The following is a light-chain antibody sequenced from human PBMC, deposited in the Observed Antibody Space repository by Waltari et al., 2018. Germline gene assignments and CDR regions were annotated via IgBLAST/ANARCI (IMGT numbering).Light chain of an antibody. Sequence: DIVITQSPDPLSLSLGGRAPINCTSRESVLSSCNNTNYLAWYQQKPGQPPKLLIYCASTRASGVPDRFSGSGSGTDFTLTISSLQAEDVAVYSCQQYYSTPWTFGQGTKVEIK. CDR2: CAS. J-gene: IGKJ1*01. V-gene: IGKV4-1*01. CDR3: QQYYSTPWT. CDR1: ESVLSSCNNTNY.